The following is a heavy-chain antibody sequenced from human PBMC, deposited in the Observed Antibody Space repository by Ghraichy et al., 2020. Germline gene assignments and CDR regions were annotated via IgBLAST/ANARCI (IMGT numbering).Heavy chain of an antibody. CDR1: GYTFVNYG. V-gene: IGHV1-18*01. CDR3: ARGINYFDP. D-gene: IGHD5-24*01. CDR2: ITTKSGNT. J-gene: IGHJ5*02. Sequence: ASVKVSCKTSGYTFVNYGITWVRQAPGQGLEWLGWITTKSGNTQYGWKFQDRVTMTTDTYTNTAYLELRSLRSDDTAVYYCARGINYFDPWGQGTLVTVAS.